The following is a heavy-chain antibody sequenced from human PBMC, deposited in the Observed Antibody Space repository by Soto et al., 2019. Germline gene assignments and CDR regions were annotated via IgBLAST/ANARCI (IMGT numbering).Heavy chain of an antibody. V-gene: IGHV1-18*01. CDR2: INTYNGNT. CDR1: GYTFTRYG. D-gene: IGHD3-16*01. Sequence: QVQLVQSGAEVKNPWASVKVSCTASGYTFTRYGIVWARQAPGQGLEWMGWINTYNGNTNYAQNVQGRVTLTTDTSTSPAYMELRSLRSNDTAIYYCAMVDVYVTPSPQDVWGQGTTVIVSS. CDR3: AMVDVYVTPSPQDV. J-gene: IGHJ6*02.